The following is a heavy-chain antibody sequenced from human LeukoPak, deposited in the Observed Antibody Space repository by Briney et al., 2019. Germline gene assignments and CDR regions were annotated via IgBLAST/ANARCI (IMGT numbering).Heavy chain of an antibody. J-gene: IGHJ6*02. Sequence: GESLKISCKGSGYSFTSYWIGWVRQMPGKGLEWMGIIYPGDSNTRYSPSFQGQVTISADKSISTAYLQWSSLKASDTAMYYCARLPPVGYYYYHGMDVWGQGTTVTVSS. CDR1: GYSFTSYW. V-gene: IGHV5-51*01. CDR3: ARLPPVGYYYYHGMDV. CDR2: IYPGDSNT.